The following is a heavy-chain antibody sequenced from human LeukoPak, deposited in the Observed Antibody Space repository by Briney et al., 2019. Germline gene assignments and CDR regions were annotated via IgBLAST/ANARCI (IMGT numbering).Heavy chain of an antibody. CDR3: ARGRDILTGAYYFDY. V-gene: IGHV4-38-2*02. CDR2: IYYSGST. J-gene: IGHJ4*02. Sequence: SETLSLTCTVSGESISGFYWTWIRQPPGKGLEWIGSIYYSGSTYYNPSLKSRVTISVDTSKNQFSLKLSSVTAADTAVYYCARGRDILTGAYYFDYWGQGTLVTVSS. D-gene: IGHD3-9*01. CDR1: GESISGFY.